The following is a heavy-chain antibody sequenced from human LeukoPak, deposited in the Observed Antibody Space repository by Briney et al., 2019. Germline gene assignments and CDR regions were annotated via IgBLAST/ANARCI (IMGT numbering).Heavy chain of an antibody. Sequence: PGGSLRLSCAASGFTVSSNYVSWVRQAPGKGLEWVSVIYSGGSTYYADSVKGRFTISRDNSKNTLYLQMNSLRAEDTAVYYCARDYGGNITPKYFQHWGQGTLVTVSS. J-gene: IGHJ1*01. D-gene: IGHD4-23*01. CDR3: ARDYGGNITPKYFQH. V-gene: IGHV3-66*01. CDR1: GFTVSSNY. CDR2: IYSGGST.